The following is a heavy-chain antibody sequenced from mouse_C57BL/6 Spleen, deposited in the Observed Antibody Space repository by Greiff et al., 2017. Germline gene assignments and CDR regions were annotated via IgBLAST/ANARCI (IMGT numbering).Heavy chain of an antibody. V-gene: IGHV1-59*01. CDR2: IDPSDSYT. CDR1: GYTFTSYW. CDR3: ARRPRYAMDY. J-gene: IGHJ4*01. Sequence: QVQLQQPGAELVRPGTSVKLSCKASGYTFTSYWMHWVKQRPGQGLEWIGVIDPSDSYTNYNQKFKGKATLTVDTSSRTAYMPLSSLTSEDSAVYYCARRPRYAMDYWGQGTSVTVSS.